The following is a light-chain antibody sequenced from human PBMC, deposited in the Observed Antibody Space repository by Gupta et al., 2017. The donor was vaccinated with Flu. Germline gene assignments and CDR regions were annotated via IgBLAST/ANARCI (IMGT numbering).Light chain of an antibody. V-gene: IGKV1-39*01. J-gene: IGKJ2*03. CDR1: QSVSSY. CDR3: QQSDSRPRS. Sequence: DIQMTESPSSLSASVGDRVTITCRASQSVSSYLNWYQPRPGKAPKLLIYASSTLQSGIPSRFSGSGSGTDFTLTISKLEPEDFATYYCQQSDSRPRSFGQGTKLEIK. CDR2: ASS.